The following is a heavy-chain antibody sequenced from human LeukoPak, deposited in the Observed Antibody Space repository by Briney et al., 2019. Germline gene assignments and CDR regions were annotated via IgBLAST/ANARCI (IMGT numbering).Heavy chain of an antibody. Sequence: SVKVSCKASGGTFSSYAISWVRQAPGQGLEWMGRIIPILGIANYAQKFQGRVTITADKSTSTAYMELSSLRSEDTAVYYCARDSIGYCSSTSCFRYYFDYWGQGTLVTVSS. D-gene: IGHD2-2*01. CDR3: ARDSIGYCSSTSCFRYYFDY. V-gene: IGHV1-69*04. J-gene: IGHJ4*02. CDR1: GGTFSSYA. CDR2: IIPILGIA.